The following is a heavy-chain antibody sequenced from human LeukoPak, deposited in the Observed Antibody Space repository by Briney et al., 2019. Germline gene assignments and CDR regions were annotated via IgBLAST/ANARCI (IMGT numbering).Heavy chain of an antibody. J-gene: IGHJ4*02. CDR1: GYTFTSYY. CDR3: ARESPHTFYFDY. D-gene: IGHD3-16*01. V-gene: IGHV1-46*01. Sequence: GASVKVSCKASGYTFTSYYMHWVRQAAGQGLEWMGIIKDSGTTIYPQKFQGRVTMTRDTSTSTVYMEVSSLRSEDTAVYYCARESPHTFYFDYWGQGTLVTVSS. CDR2: IKDSGTT.